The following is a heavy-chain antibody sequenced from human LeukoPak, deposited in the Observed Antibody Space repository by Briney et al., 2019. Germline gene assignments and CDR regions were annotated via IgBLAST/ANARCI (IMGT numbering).Heavy chain of an antibody. V-gene: IGHV3-7*01. CDR3: ARDDDYGGNGAFDI. J-gene: IGHJ3*02. CDR1: GFTFSSYW. CDR2: IKQDGSEK. D-gene: IGHD4-23*01. Sequence: GGSLRLSCAASGFTFSSYWMSWVRQAPGKGLEWVANIKQDGSEKYYVDSVKGRFAISRDNAKNSLYLQMNSLRAEDTAVYYCARDDDYGGNGAFDIWGQGTMVTVSS.